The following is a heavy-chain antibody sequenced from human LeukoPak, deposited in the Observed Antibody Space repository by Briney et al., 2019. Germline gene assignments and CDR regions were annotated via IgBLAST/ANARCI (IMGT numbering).Heavy chain of an antibody. Sequence: GGSLRLSCAASGFTFSSSSMNWVRQAPGKGLEWVSSMTSSSGHIYYADSVRGRFTISRDNAKNSLYLQMNSLRAEDTAVYYCARDRVPDYYDSSGYFRLDYWGQGTLVTVSS. D-gene: IGHD3-22*01. CDR2: MTSSSGHI. J-gene: IGHJ4*02. CDR1: GFTFSSSS. CDR3: ARDRVPDYYDSSGYFRLDY. V-gene: IGHV3-21*06.